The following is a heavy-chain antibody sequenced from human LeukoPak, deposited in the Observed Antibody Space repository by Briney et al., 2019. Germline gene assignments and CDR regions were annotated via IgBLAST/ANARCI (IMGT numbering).Heavy chain of an antibody. V-gene: IGHV3-48*01. CDR3: ARDLEAPWVVVMDV. D-gene: IGHD2-15*01. J-gene: IGHJ6*04. CDR1: GFTFSSYS. Sequence: GGSLRLSCAASGFTFSSYSMNWVRQAPGKGLEWVSYISSSSSTIYYADSVKGRFTISRDNAKNSLYLQMNSLRAEDTAVYYCARDLEAPWVVVMDVWGKGTTVTVSS. CDR2: ISSSSSTI.